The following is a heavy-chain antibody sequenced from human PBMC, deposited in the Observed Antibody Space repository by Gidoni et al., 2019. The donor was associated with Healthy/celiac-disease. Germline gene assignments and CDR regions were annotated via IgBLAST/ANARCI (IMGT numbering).Heavy chain of an antibody. D-gene: IGHD2-21*02. V-gene: IGHV5-51*01. CDR2: IYPGDSDT. CDR1: GYSFTSYW. CDR3: ASLRHSHCGGDCPPSY. Sequence: EVQLVQSGAEVKKPGESLKISCKGSGYSFTSYWIGWVRQMPGKGLEWMGIIYPGDSDTRYSPSFQGQVTISADKSISTAYLQWSSLKASDTAMYYCASLRHSHCGGDCPPSYWGQGTLVTVSS. J-gene: IGHJ4*02.